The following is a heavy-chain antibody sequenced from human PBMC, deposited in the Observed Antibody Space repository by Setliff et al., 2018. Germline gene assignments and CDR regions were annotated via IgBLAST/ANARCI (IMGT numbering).Heavy chain of an antibody. V-gene: IGHV4-34*01. D-gene: IGHD3-10*01. Sequence: SETLSLTCTVYGGSFSDHFWCWIRQPPGKGLEWIGEIDHSGSTNYNPSLKSRVTISVDASKNQFSLKLTSVTAADTAVYFCARVPHIWFGDLVTFDDAFDVWGQGTMVTVSS. CDR2: IDHSGST. CDR3: ARVPHIWFGDLVTFDDAFDV. CDR1: GGSFSDHF. J-gene: IGHJ3*01.